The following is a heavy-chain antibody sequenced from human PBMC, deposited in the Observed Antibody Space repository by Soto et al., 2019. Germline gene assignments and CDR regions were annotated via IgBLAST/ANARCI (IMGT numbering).Heavy chain of an antibody. Sequence: LRLSCATSGFTFSSFDMDWVRQAPGKGLEWVSSIHRASTYIYYADSVRGRFTISRDNAKSSLYLQMNSLTVEDTAVYYCARRAVTTYHFFDYWGQGALVTVS. D-gene: IGHD4-17*01. V-gene: IGHV3-21*06. J-gene: IGHJ4*02. CDR2: IHRASTYI. CDR3: ARRAVTTYHFFDY. CDR1: GFTFSSFD.